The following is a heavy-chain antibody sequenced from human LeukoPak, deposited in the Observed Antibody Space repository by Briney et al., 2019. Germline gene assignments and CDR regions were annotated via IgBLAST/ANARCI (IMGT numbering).Heavy chain of an antibody. CDR3: ARGVTVTLASGYYYYYYYMDV. Sequence: PGGSLGLSCAASGFTFSSYAMSWVRQAPGKGLEWVSAISGSGGSTYYADSVKGRFAISRDNAKNTLYLQMNSLRAEDTAVYYCARGVTVTLASGYYYYYYYMDVWGKGTTVTVSS. V-gene: IGHV3-23*01. D-gene: IGHD4-17*01. CDR2: ISGSGGST. CDR1: GFTFSSYA. J-gene: IGHJ6*03.